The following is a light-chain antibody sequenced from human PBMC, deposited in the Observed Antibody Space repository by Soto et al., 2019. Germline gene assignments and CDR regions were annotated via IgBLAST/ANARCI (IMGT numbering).Light chain of an antibody. CDR1: QSVRNSY. J-gene: IGKJ1*01. CDR3: QEYGSSPRT. CDR2: GAS. V-gene: IGKV3-20*01. Sequence: IVLTQSPGTLSLSPGERATLSCKARQSVRNSYLAWFHQRPGQAPRLLIYGASSRAAGISDRFSGSGSGTDFTLTISRLEPEDLGMYYCQEYGSSPRTFGQGTKVPIK.